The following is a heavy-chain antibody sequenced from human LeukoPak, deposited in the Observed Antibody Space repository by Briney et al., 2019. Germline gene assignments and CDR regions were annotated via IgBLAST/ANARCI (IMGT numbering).Heavy chain of an antibody. CDR2: ISALKWDK. CDR3: ARVYPPVGAIVRRRGDYFDY. D-gene: IGHD1-26*01. CDR1: GYTFTSYG. J-gene: IGHJ4*02. Sequence: GASVTVSCKASGYTFTSYGISWVRQAPGQGREGVGWISALKWDKNYAQKLQGRVTMTTDTSTSTAYMELRSLRSDDTAVYYCARVYPPVGAIVRRRGDYFDYWGQGTLVAVSS. V-gene: IGHV1-18*01.